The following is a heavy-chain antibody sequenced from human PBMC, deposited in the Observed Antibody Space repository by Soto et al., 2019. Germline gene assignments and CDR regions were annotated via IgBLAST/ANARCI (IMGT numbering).Heavy chain of an antibody. Sequence: QVQLVQSGAEVKKPGASVKVSCKASGYTFTSYGISWVRQAPGQGLEWMGWISAYNGNTNYAQKLQGRVTMTTDTSTSTAYMELRSLRSDDTAVYYCARLADTAMVRRTEARYYYMDVWGKGTTVTVSS. CDR2: ISAYNGNT. CDR1: GYTFTSYG. J-gene: IGHJ6*03. V-gene: IGHV1-18*01. D-gene: IGHD5-18*01. CDR3: ARLADTAMVRRTEARYYYMDV.